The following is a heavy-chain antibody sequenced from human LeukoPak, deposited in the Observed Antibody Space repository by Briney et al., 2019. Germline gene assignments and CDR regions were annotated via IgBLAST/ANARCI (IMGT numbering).Heavy chain of an antibody. CDR1: GGSISSSSYY. Sequence: ETLSLTCTVSGGSISSSSYYWGWIRRPPGKGLEWIGSIYYSGSTYYNPSLKSRVTISVDTSKNQFSLKLSSVTAADTAVYYCARDDYDEIDYWGQGTLVTVSS. CDR2: IYYSGST. CDR3: ARDDYDEIDY. V-gene: IGHV4-39*07. D-gene: IGHD3-22*01. J-gene: IGHJ4*02.